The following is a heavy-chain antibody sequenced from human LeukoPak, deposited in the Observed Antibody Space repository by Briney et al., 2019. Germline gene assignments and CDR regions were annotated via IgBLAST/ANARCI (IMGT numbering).Heavy chain of an antibody. Sequence: SETLSLTCTVSGGSIGSSGYYWDWIRQPPGKGLEWIGSISQSGTTYYNPPLKSRVTIFVDTSKSQFSLKLNSVTAADTAVYYCARRRVVARGYFDYWGQGVLVTVSS. J-gene: IGHJ4*02. CDR2: ISQSGTT. D-gene: IGHD2-15*01. CDR1: GGSIGSSGYY. CDR3: ARRRVVARGYFDY. V-gene: IGHV4-39*01.